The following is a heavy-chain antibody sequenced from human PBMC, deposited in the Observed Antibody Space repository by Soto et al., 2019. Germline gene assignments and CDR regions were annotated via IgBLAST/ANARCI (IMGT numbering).Heavy chain of an antibody. V-gene: IGHV3-48*02. CDR1: GFTFSSYS. Sequence: GGSLRLSCAASGFTFSSYSMNWVRQAPGKGLEWISYISTTSSSIYYADSVKGRFTISRDNAKDSLFLQMNSLRDEDTAVYYCARKGVAFDYWGQGALVTVSS. CDR2: ISTTSSSI. J-gene: IGHJ4*02. CDR3: ARKGVAFDY. D-gene: IGHD3-3*01.